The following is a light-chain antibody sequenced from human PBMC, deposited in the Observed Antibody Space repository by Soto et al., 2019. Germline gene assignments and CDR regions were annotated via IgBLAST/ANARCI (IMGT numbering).Light chain of an antibody. J-gene: IGLJ2*01. CDR1: SRDIGGYTF. V-gene: IGLV2-14*03. Sequence: QSALTQPASVSGSPGQSITISCTGTSRDIGGYTFVSWYQQHPGKAPKLIIYDVNRGAPNRFSGSKSGNTASLTISGLQTEDEADYFCASYTSGGTLIFGGGTKLTVL. CDR2: DVN. CDR3: ASYTSGGTLI.